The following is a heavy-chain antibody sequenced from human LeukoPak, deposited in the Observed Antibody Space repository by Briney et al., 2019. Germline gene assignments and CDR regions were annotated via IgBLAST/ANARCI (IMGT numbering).Heavy chain of an antibody. V-gene: IGHV1-69*04. J-gene: IGHJ1*01. D-gene: IGHD3-22*01. CDR1: GGTFSSYA. Sequence: SVKVSCKASGGTFSSYAISWVRQAPGQGLEWMGRIIPILGIANYEQKFQGRVTITADKSTSTAYMELSSLRSEDTTVYYCAIIYDSSGYYFEDKYFQHWGQGTLVTVSS. CDR2: IIPILGIA. CDR3: AIIYDSSGYYFEDKYFQH.